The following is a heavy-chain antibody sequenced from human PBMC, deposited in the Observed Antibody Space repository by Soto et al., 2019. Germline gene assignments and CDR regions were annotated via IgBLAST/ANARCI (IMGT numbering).Heavy chain of an antibody. CDR3: ARVTKYSNYVGY. D-gene: IGHD4-4*01. V-gene: IGHV4-30-4*01. CDR1: GGSISSGDYY. CDR2: IYYSGST. Sequence: PSETLSLTCTVSGGSISSGDYYWRWIRQPPGKGLEWIGYIYYSGSTYYNPSLKSRVTISVDTSKNQFSLKLSSVTAADTAVYYCARVTKYSNYVGYWGQGTLVTV. J-gene: IGHJ4*02.